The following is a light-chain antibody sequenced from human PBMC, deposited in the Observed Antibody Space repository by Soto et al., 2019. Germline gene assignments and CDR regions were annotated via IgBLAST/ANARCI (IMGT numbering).Light chain of an antibody. CDR3: QQYNSYPWT. CDR2: DAS. J-gene: IGKJ1*01. Sequence: DIHMTPSATILSAYVGERVTIPFRASQSISAWVAWYQQKPGKAPNLLMYDASNLESGVPSRFSGSGSGTEFTLTISGLQPDDLATYYCQQYNSYPWTFGQGTKVDIK. CDR1: QSISAW. V-gene: IGKV1-5*01.